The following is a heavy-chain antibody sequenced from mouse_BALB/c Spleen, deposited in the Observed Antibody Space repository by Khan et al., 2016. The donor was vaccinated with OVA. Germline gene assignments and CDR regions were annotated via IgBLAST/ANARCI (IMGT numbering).Heavy chain of an antibody. CDR1: GFTFSSYG. D-gene: IGHD2-1*01. J-gene: IGHJ4*01. Sequence: EVELVESGGDLVKPGGSLKLSCAASGFTFSSYGMSWVRQTPDKRLEWVATISSGGSYTYYPDSVKGRFTISRDNAKNTLYLQMSSLKSEDTAMYDCARQGKGAMDYWGQGTSVTVSS. CDR2: ISSGGSYT. CDR3: ARQGKGAMDY. V-gene: IGHV5-6*01.